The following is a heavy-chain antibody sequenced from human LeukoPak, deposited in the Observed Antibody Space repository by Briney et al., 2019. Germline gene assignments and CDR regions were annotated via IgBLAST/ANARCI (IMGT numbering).Heavy chain of an antibody. J-gene: IGHJ4*02. V-gene: IGHV1-2*02. CDR2: INPNSGGT. D-gene: IGHD2-15*01. CDR3: ARGPEVGYCSGGSCVHFDY. Sequence: EASVKVSCKASGYTFTDYYMHWVRQAPGQGLEWMGWINPNSGGTNYAQKFQGRVTMTRDTSISTAYMELSRLRSDDTAVYYCARGPEVGYCSGGSCVHFDYWGQGTLVTVSS. CDR1: GYTFTDYY.